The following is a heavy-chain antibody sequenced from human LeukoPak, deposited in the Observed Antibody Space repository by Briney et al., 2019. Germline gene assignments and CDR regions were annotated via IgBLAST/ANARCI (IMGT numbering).Heavy chain of an antibody. V-gene: IGHV1-2*02. J-gene: IGHJ4*02. D-gene: IGHD5-12*01. Sequence: GASXXXXCXAXXYXXSGYYIXXVRQAPGQGLEWMGWIDPNSGGTKYAQKFQGRVTMTSDTSISTAFMDLGSLRSDDTAVYYCARDLVLGYAPPSFDYWGQGTLVTVSS. CDR3: ARDLVLGYAPPSFDY. CDR2: IDPNSGGT. CDR1: XYXXSGYY.